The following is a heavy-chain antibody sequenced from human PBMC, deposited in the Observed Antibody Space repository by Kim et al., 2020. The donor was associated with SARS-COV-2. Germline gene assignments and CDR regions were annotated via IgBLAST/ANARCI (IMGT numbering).Heavy chain of an antibody. CDR2: TRNKANSYTT. CDR3: ARGPYYYGSGGFDY. J-gene: IGHJ4*02. V-gene: IGHV3-72*01. CDR1: GFTFSDHY. Sequence: LSLTCAASGFTFSDHYMDWVRQAPGKGLEWVGRTRNKANSYTTEYAASVKGRFTISRDDSKNSLYLQMNSLKTEDTAVYYCARGPYYYGSGGFDYWGQGTLVTVSS. D-gene: IGHD3-10*01.